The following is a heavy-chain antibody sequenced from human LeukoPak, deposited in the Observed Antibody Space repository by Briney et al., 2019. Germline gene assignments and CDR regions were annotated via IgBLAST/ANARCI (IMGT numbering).Heavy chain of an antibody. J-gene: IGHJ4*02. Sequence: SETLSLTCAVYGGSFSGYYWSWIRQPPGKGLEWIGEINHSGSTNYNPSLKSRVTISVDTSKNQFSPKLSSVTAADTAVYYCARTSGWYSTPFDYWGQGTLVTVSS. CDR2: INHSGST. CDR3: ARTSGWYSTPFDY. V-gene: IGHV4-34*01. CDR1: GGSFSGYY. D-gene: IGHD6-19*01.